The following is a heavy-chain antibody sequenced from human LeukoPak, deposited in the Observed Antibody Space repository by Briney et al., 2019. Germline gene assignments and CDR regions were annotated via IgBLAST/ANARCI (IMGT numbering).Heavy chain of an antibody. D-gene: IGHD6-13*01. V-gene: IGHV1-46*01. CDR1: GYTFTSYY. Sequence: ASVKVSCKASGYTFTSYYMHWVRQAPGQGLEWMGIINPSGGSTSYAQKFQGRVTMTRDMSTSTVYMELSSLRSEDTAVYYCARVTSSWDGFDYWGQGTLVTVSS. J-gene: IGHJ4*02. CDR2: INPSGGST. CDR3: ARVTSSWDGFDY.